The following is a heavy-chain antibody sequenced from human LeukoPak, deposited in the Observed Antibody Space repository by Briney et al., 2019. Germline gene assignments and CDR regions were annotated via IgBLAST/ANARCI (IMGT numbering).Heavy chain of an antibody. J-gene: IGHJ5*02. D-gene: IGHD2-8*02. CDR1: GFNFGSYY. CDR3: AKKIGTGPGHNWFDP. Sequence: GGPLRLSCAPSGFNFGSYYMTWVRPAPGKGLDGVSVISVSGDNTYYADSVKGRFTVSRDNSRDTLYLQMNSLRAEDTALYYCAKKIGTGPGHNWFDPWGQGTLVTVSS. CDR2: ISVSGDNT. V-gene: IGHV3-23*01.